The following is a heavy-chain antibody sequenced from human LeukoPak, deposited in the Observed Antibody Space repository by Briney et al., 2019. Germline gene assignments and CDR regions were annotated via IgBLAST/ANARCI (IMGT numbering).Heavy chain of an antibody. D-gene: IGHD6-13*01. CDR2: ISGGSLYI. V-gene: IGHV3-21*01. J-gene: IGHJ4*02. CDR3: ARDVVAAAGFDY. CDR1: GFTFSSYS. Sequence: GGSLRLSCAASGFTFSSYSMNWVRQAPGKGLEWASSISGGSLYIYYADSVKGRFTISRDNAKNSLYLQMNSLRAEDTAVYYCARDVVAAAGFDYWGQGTLVTVSS.